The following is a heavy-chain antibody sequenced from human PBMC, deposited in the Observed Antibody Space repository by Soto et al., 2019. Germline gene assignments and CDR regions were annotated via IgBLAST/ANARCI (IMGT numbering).Heavy chain of an antibody. J-gene: IGHJ3*02. V-gene: IGHV2-5*01. CDR2: IYWNDDK. CDR1: GFSLSTSGVG. D-gene: IGHD6-25*01. CDR3: VYCSGSPDPEDVFDI. Sequence: GSGPTLVNPTQTLTLTCTFSGFSLSTSGVGVGWIRQPPGKALEWLALIYWNDDKRYRPSLKSRLTITKDTSKNQVVFTMTNMDPVDTARYYCVYCSGSPDPEDVFDIWGQGAMVTGSS.